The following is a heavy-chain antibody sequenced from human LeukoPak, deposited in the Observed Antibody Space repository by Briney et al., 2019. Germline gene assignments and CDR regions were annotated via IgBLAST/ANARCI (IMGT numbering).Heavy chain of an antibody. Sequence: ASVKDSCKASGYTFTSYGISWVRQAPGQGLEWMGWISAYNGNTNYAQKLQGRVTMTTDTSTSTAYMELRSLRSDDTAVYYCARDNVVVPAAMPFDYWGQGTLVTVSS. V-gene: IGHV1-18*01. CDR2: ISAYNGNT. D-gene: IGHD2-2*01. J-gene: IGHJ4*02. CDR1: GYTFTSYG. CDR3: ARDNVVVPAAMPFDY.